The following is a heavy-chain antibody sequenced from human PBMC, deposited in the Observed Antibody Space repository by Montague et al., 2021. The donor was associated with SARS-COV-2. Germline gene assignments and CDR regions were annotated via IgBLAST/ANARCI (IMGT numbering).Heavy chain of an antibody. CDR3: ARAPYYGPGKPYQFDY. CDR2: SYHSGTT. V-gene: IGHV4-38-2*02. CDR1: GYSINSYYY. D-gene: IGHD3-10*01. Sequence: SETLSLTCTVSGYSINSYYYWGWLRQPPGKGLEWIGCSYHSGTTHYHPSLKSRVTISLDTSNNHFSLKVTSATAADTAVYYCARAPYYGPGKPYQFDYWGRGTLVTVSS. J-gene: IGHJ4*02.